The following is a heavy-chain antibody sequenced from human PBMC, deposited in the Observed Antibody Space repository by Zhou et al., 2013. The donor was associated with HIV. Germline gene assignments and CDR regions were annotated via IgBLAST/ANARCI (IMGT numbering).Heavy chain of an antibody. CDR2: ISAYKGKT. D-gene: IGHD5-12*01. Sequence: QVQLVQSGAEVMKPGASVKVSCKASGYTFTGYYMHWVRQAPGQGLEWMAWISAYKGKTNYAQNLQGRVTVTTDTSTSTAYMELRSLRSDDTAVYYCARDPPGGYPYFLDYWGQGTLVTVSS. V-gene: IGHV1-18*04. J-gene: IGHJ4*02. CDR3: ARDPPGGYPYFLDY. CDR1: GYTFTGYY.